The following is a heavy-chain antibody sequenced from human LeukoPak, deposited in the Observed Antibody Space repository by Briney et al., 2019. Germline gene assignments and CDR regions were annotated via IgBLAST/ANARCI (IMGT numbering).Heavy chain of an antibody. CDR2: IYYSGST. CDR3: ARDGLRYLGWFDP. J-gene: IGHJ5*02. V-gene: IGHV4-39*02. Sequence: SETLSLTCTVSGGSISSSSYYWGWIRQPPGKGLEWIGSIYYSGSTYYNPSLKSRLTISVDTSKNQFSLKLSSVTAADTAVYYCARDGLRYLGWFDPWGQGTLVTVSS. CDR1: GGSISSSSYY. D-gene: IGHD3-9*01.